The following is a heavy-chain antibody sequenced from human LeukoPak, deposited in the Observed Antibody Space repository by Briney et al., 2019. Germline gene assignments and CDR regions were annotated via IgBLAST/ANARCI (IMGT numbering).Heavy chain of an antibody. D-gene: IGHD4-17*01. CDR1: GFTFSSYA. CDR3: AKGPTDYGDCYFDY. V-gene: IGHV3-23*01. J-gene: IGHJ4*02. CDR2: ISGSGGST. Sequence: PGGSLRLSCAASGFTFSSYAMSWVRQAPGKGLEWVSAISGSGGSTYYADSVKGRFTISRDNSKNTLYLQMNSLRAEDAAVYYCAKGPTDYGDCYFDYWGQGTLVTVSS.